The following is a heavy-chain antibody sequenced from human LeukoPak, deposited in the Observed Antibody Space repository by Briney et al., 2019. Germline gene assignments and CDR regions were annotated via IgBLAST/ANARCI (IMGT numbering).Heavy chain of an antibody. V-gene: IGHV4-39*01. D-gene: IGHD6-19*01. Sequence: SETLSLTCTVSGGSISSSSYYWGWSRQPPGKGLEWIGSIYYSGSTYYNPSLKSRVTISVETSKNQFSLKLSSVTAADTAVYYCARRGCSSGRTYCYYFDYWGQGTLVTVSS. CDR2: IYYSGST. CDR3: ARRGCSSGRTYCYYFDY. CDR1: GGSISSSSYY. J-gene: IGHJ4*02.